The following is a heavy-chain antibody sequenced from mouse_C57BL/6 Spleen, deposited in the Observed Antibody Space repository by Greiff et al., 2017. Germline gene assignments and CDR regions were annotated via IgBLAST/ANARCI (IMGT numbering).Heavy chain of an antibody. D-gene: IGHD1-1*01. CDR3: ARSKYYDGSSVRFAY. Sequence: VQLQQSGPELVKPGASVKIPCKASGYTFTDYNMDWVKQSHGKSLEWIGDINPNNGGTIYNQKFKGKATLTVDKSSSTAYMELRSLTSEDTAVYYCARSKYYDGSSVRFAYWGQGTLVTVSA. CDR1: GYTFTDYN. J-gene: IGHJ3*01. CDR2: INPNNGGT. V-gene: IGHV1-18*01.